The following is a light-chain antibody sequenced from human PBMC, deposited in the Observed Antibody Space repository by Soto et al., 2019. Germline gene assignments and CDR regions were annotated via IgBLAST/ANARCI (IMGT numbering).Light chain of an antibody. CDR3: QQYGNSPIT. Sequence: EVMKTQAPATLAVSPRERATLSCRASQTVSSNYLAWCQQRPGQAPRLLIYGASTRAAGIPDRFSGSGSGTDFTLTITRLEPEDSAVYYCQQYGNSPITLGQGPLLEI. V-gene: IGKV3-20*01. CDR1: QTVSSNY. CDR2: GAS. J-gene: IGKJ5*01.